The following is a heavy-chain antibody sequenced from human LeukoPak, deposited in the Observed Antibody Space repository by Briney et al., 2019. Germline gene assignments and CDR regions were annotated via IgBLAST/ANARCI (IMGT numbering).Heavy chain of an antibody. V-gene: IGHV1-8*01. CDR2: MNPNSGNT. CDR1: GYTFTSYD. CDR3: ARFGSSSRVGYYYYMDV. Sequence: GASVKVSCKASGYTFTSYDINWVRQVTGQGLEWMGWMNPNSGNTGYAQKFQGRVTMTRNTSISTAYMELSSLRSEDTAVYYCARFGSSSRVGYYYYMDVWGKGTTVTVSS. D-gene: IGHD6-6*01. J-gene: IGHJ6*03.